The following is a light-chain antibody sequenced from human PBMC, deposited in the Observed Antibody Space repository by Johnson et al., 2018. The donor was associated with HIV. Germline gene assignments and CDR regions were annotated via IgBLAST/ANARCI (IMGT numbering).Light chain of an antibody. Sequence: QAVLTQPPSVSAAPGQSVTISCSGRGSNIGSHYVSWYQQLPGTAPKLLIYDNNKRPSGIPDRFSGSKSGTSATLGITGLQTGDEADYYCGTWDSSLSAFYVFGTGTKVTVL. CDR2: DNN. J-gene: IGLJ1*01. CDR3: GTWDSSLSAFYV. CDR1: GSNIGSHY. V-gene: IGLV1-51*01.